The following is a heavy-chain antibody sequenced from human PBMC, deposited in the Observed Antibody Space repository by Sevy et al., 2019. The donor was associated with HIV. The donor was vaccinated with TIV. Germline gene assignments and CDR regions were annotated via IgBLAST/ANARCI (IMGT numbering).Heavy chain of an antibody. J-gene: IGHJ3*02. D-gene: IGHD3-3*01. Sequence: GGSLRLSCAASGFTFSNAWMSWVRQAPGKGLEWAGRIKGKTDGGTTDYAAPVKGRFTISTDESKNTLYLQMNSLKTEDTAVYYCTTDTGISDYDFWSGRDDTFDNWGRGTMVTVSS. CDR1: GFTFSNAW. CDR2: IKGKTDGGTT. V-gene: IGHV3-15*01. CDR3: TTDTGISDYDFWSGRDDTFDN.